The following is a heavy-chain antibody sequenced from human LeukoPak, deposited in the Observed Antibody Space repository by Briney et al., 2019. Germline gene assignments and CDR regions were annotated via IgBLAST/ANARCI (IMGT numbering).Heavy chain of an antibody. CDR1: GYTFTSYY. V-gene: IGHV1-46*01. Sequence: ASVKVSCKASGYTFTSYYMHWVRQAPGQGLEWMGIINPSGGSTSYAQKFQGRVTMTRDTSTSTVYMELSSLRSEDTALYYCARASAEYCSGGSCYIDYWGQGTLVTVSS. CDR2: INPSGGST. CDR3: ARASAEYCSGGSCYIDY. D-gene: IGHD2-15*01. J-gene: IGHJ4*02.